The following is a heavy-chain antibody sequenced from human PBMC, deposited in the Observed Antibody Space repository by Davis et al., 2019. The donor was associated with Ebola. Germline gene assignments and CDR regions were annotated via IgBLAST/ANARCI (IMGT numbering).Heavy chain of an antibody. CDR2: ISSSGSTI. J-gene: IGHJ4*02. Sequence: GGSLRLSCAASGFTFSSYEMNWVRQAPGKGLEWVSYISSSGSTICYADSVKGRFTISRHNSKNTLYLQMNSLRAEDTAVYYCARGLYPDTAMGLDYWGQGTLVTVSS. CDR1: GFTFSSYE. D-gene: IGHD5-18*01. CDR3: ARGLYPDTAMGLDY. V-gene: IGHV3-48*03.